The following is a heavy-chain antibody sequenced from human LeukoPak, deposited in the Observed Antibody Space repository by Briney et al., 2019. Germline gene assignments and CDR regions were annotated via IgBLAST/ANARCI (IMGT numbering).Heavy chain of an antibody. Sequence: GGSLRLSCAASGFTFSSYWMNWVRQAPGKGLEWVSSISSSSSYIYYADSVKGRFTISRDNAKNSLYLQMNSLRAEDTAVYYCARPPRNGMDVWGQGTTVTVSS. CDR2: ISSSSSYI. CDR1: GFTFSSYW. CDR3: ARPPRNGMDV. V-gene: IGHV3-21*01. J-gene: IGHJ6*02.